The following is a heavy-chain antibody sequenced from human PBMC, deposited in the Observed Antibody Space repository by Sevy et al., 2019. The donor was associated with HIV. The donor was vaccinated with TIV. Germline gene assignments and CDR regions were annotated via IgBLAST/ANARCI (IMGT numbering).Heavy chain of an antibody. J-gene: IGHJ4*02. Sequence: VGSLRLSCSASGFRLNTYAMHWVRQAPGKGLEWVSVISSTGNFESYAASVKGRFTISKDNSKNTVSLQMNSLRPEDTAMYYCARDAGYTTKFHPLHWGQGTLVTVSS. D-gene: IGHD5-12*01. CDR1: GFRLNTYA. CDR2: ISSTGNFE. V-gene: IGHV3-30*04. CDR3: ARDAGYTTKFHPLH.